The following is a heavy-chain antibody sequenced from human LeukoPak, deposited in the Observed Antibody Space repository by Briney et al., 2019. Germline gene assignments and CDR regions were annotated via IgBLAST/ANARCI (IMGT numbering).Heavy chain of an antibody. CDR3: GRHYGP. J-gene: IGHJ5*02. CDR2: IYDSGST. V-gene: IGHV4-39*01. Sequence: PSETLSLTCTVSGGSIRSSYYYWGWIRQPPGKGLEWIGSIYDSGSTYYNPSLKSRVTISVDTSKNQFSLKLNSVTAADTAVYYCGRHYGPWGQGTLATVSS. D-gene: IGHD3-10*01. CDR1: GGSIRSSYYY.